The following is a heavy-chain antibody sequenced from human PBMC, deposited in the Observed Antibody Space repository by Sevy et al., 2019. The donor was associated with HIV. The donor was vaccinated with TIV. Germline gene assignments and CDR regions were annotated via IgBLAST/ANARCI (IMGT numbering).Heavy chain of an antibody. D-gene: IGHD4-17*01. V-gene: IGHV3-23*01. CDR2: ISGSGFST. Sequence: GGSLRFSCAASGFTLSRTGMIWVRQAPGKGLEWVSGISGSGFSTNYADSVKGRFTISRDNSKNTLYLQMNSLRGEDTAVYYCAKDPDDTYDYADHSDYWGQGTLVTVSS. J-gene: IGHJ4*02. CDR1: GFTLSRTG. CDR3: AKDPDDTYDYADHSDY.